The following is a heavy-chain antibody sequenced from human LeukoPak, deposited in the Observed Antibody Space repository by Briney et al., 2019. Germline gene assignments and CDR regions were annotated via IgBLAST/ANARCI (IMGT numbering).Heavy chain of an antibody. J-gene: IGHJ4*02. V-gene: IGHV3-7*01. CDR1: GFTFSSYW. CDR3: ARDQSGYRRSYDY. CDR2: IKQDGSEK. Sequence: GGSLRLSCAASGFTFSSYWMSWVRQAPGKGLEGVANIKQDGSEKYYVDSVKGRFTISRDNAKNSLYLQMNSLRAEDTAVYYCARDQSGYRRSYDYWGQGTLVTVSS. D-gene: IGHD1-26*01.